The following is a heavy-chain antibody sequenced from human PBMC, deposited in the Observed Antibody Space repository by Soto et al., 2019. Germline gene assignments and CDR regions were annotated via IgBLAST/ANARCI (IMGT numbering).Heavy chain of an antibody. CDR1: GFSFSTHG. CDR2: ISYDGFIK. J-gene: IGHJ6*02. D-gene: IGHD3-10*01. CDR3: AKDLKASGGHSGTLNYYYGMDV. Sequence: QVQLVESGGGVVQPGRSRRLSCASSGFSFSTHGMQWVRQAPGKGLEWGAIISYDGFIKYSADDVKGRFTISRDNSKNTLFLQMDSLRAEDSAVYYCAKDLKASGGHSGTLNYYYGMDVWGQGTTVIVSS. V-gene: IGHV3-30*18.